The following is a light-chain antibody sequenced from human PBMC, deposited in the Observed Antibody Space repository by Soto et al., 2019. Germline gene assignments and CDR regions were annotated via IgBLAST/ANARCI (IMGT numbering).Light chain of an antibody. V-gene: IGKV1-39*01. CDR2: AAT. CDR3: QQSYSTPLT. Sequence: DIQMTQSPSSLSASMGDRVTITCRASQTISTFLNWYQHKPGKAPNLLIHAATRLQSGVPSRFSGSGSGTDFTLTISSLQPEDSATYYCQQSYSTPLTFGGGTKVEIK. CDR1: QTISTF. J-gene: IGKJ4*01.